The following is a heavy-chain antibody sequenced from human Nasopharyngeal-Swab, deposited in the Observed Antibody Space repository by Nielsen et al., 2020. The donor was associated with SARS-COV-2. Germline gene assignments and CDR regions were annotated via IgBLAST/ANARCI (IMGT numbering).Heavy chain of an antibody. J-gene: IGHJ4*02. CDR1: GFTFSSYG. Sequence: GESLKISCAASGFTFSSYGMHWVRQAPGKGLEWVAIIYYDGSKKYYADSVNGRFTISRDNSKNTLYLQMSSLRGEDTAVYYCARENGVGELLGVSFDYWGQGTLVTVSS. CDR2: IYYDGSKK. CDR3: ARENGVGELLGVSFDY. D-gene: IGHD3-10*01. V-gene: IGHV3-33*01.